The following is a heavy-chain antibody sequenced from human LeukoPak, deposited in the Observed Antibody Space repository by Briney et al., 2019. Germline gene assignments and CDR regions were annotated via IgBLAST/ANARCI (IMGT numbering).Heavy chain of an antibody. J-gene: IGHJ4*02. D-gene: IGHD3-22*01. Sequence: ASVKVSCKASGYTFTGYYMHWVRQAPGQGLEWMGWINPNSGGTNYAQKFQGRVTMTRDTSISTAYMELSRLRSDDTAVYYCARDYYDSSGYYPPFDYWGRGTLVTVSS. CDR1: GYTFTGYY. CDR3: ARDYYDSSGYYPPFDY. V-gene: IGHV1-2*02. CDR2: INPNSGGT.